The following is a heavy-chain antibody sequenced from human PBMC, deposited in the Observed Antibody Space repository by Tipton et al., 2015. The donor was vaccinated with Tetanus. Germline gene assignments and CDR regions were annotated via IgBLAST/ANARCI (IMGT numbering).Heavy chain of an antibody. CDR1: GYSFTSHW. V-gene: IGHV5-51*01. J-gene: IGHJ4*02. CDR3: ARAHCTDGVCNFDF. CDR2: IYPGDSDT. D-gene: IGHD2-8*01. Sequence: QLVQSGADVKKPGESLKISCKASGYSFTSHWIGWVRQKPGKGLEWMGIIYPGDSDTRYSPSFQGQVTISVDKSINTAYLQWSSLKASDTSVFYCARAHCTDGVCNFDFWGQGALVTVAS.